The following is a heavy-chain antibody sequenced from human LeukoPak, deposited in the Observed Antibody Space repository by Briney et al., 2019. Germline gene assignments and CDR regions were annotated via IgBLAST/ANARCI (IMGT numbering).Heavy chain of an antibody. J-gene: IGHJ4*02. V-gene: IGHV1-46*01. CDR3: ARGAKRWLQFKTSAGFDY. Sequence: GASVKVSCKASGCTFTSYDMHWVRQAPGQGLEWMGIINPSGRSTSYTQKFQGRVTMTRDTSTSTVYMELNSLRSEDTAVYYCARGAKRWLQFKTSAGFDYWGQGTLITVSS. CDR1: GCTFTSYD. D-gene: IGHD5-24*01. CDR2: INPSGRST.